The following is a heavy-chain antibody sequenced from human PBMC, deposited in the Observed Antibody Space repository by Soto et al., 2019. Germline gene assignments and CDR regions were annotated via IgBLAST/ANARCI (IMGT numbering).Heavy chain of an antibody. CDR2: ISAYNGNT. CDR1: GYTFTSYG. Sequence: ASVKVSFKASGYTFTSYGISWVRQAPGQGLEWMGWISAYNGNTNYAQKLQGRVTMTTDTSTSTAYMELRSLRSDDTAVYYCARRPRGYCSGGSCFRFDPWGQGTLVTVSS. J-gene: IGHJ5*02. CDR3: ARRPRGYCSGGSCFRFDP. V-gene: IGHV1-18*01. D-gene: IGHD2-15*01.